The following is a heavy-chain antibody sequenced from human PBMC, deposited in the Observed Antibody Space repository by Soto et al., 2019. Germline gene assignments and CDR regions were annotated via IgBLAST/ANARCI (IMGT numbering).Heavy chain of an antibody. CDR3: ARGHRIHYYDSSGYYGWFDP. V-gene: IGHV4-39*01. CDR2: IQYRGST. CDR1: DDSITSGAYY. D-gene: IGHD3-22*01. Sequence: SETLSLTCTVSDDSITSGAYYWGLIRQPPGKGLEWIGTIQYRGSTYYNPSLKSRVTMSLDTSKNQYSLKLSSVTAADTAVYYCARGHRIHYYDSSGYYGWFDPWGQGTLVTVSS. J-gene: IGHJ5*02.